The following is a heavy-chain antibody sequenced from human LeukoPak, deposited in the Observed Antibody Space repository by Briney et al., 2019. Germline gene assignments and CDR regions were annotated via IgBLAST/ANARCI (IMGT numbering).Heavy chain of an antibody. CDR1: GFTISSYA. Sequence: GGSLRLSCAASGFTISSYAISWVRQAPGKGLERVSAISGSGGSTYYADSVKGRFTISRDNSKNTLYLQMNSLRAEDTAVYYCAKLGFFYLDYFDYWGQGTLVTVSS. D-gene: IGHD3-10*01. V-gene: IGHV3-23*01. J-gene: IGHJ4*02. CDR2: ISGSGGST. CDR3: AKLGFFYLDYFDY.